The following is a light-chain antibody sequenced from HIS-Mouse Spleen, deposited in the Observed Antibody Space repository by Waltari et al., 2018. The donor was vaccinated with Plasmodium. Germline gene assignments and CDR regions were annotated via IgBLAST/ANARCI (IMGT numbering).Light chain of an antibody. CDR1: SSDVGGYNY. CDR3: CSYAVSYTWV. CDR2: DVS. V-gene: IGLV2-11*01. Sequence: QSALTQPRSVSGSPGQPVTISCTGTSSDVGGYNYVSLYQQHPGKAPKLMIYDVSNRPSCVPYRFSGSKAGNTASLTISGLQAQGQSDYSCCSYAVSYTWVFGGGTKLTVL. J-gene: IGLJ3*02.